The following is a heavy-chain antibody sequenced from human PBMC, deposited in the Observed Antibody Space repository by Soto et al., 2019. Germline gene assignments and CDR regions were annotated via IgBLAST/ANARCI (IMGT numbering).Heavy chain of an antibody. Sequence: QVQLQESGPGLVKPSETLSLTCTVSGASITSFYWSWIRQPPGKGLEWIGHIYHSGTTNYNPSLKSRVTISVDTSKNEFSLNLRSVTAADTAVYYCARREIAFDFWGQGTLVTVS. V-gene: IGHV4-59*08. CDR3: ARREIAFDF. J-gene: IGHJ4*02. CDR2: IYHSGTT. CDR1: GASITSFY. D-gene: IGHD6-13*01.